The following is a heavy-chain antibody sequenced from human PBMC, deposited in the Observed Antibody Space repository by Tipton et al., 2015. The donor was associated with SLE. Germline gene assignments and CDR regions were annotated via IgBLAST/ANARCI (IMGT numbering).Heavy chain of an antibody. CDR1: GGSFSTYA. J-gene: IGHJ3*02. D-gene: IGHD3-3*01. CDR3: ARVSDDFWSGYFFHAFDI. V-gene: IGHV1-69*05. Sequence: QSGAEVKKPGSSVKVSCKTSGGSFSTYAITWVRQAPGQGLEYMGAIIDRFGSANYAQNFQGRVTITTDESTSTAYMELSSLRSEDTAFYYCARVSDDFWSGYFFHAFDIWGQGTMVTVSS. CDR2: IIDRFGSA.